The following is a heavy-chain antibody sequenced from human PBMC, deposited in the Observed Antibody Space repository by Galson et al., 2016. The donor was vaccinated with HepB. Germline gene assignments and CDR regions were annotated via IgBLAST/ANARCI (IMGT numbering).Heavy chain of an antibody. J-gene: IGHJ4*02. D-gene: IGHD4-11*01. CDR3: ARGTPDYRPYYFDY. V-gene: IGHV3-49*03. Sequence: SLRLSCATSGFTFGDYAMSWFRQAPGKGLEWVGFIRSKTYGGTTEYAASVKARITISRDDSKSFAYLQMSSLNTGDTAVYYCARGTPDYRPYYFDYWGQGTLVTVSS. CDR1: GFTFGDYA. CDR2: IRSKTYGGTT.